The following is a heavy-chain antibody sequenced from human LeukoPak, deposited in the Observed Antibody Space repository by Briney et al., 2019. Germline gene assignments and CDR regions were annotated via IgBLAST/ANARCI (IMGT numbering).Heavy chain of an antibody. J-gene: IGHJ5*02. Sequence: GGSLRLSCAASGFTFSSYGMHWVRQAPGKGLVWVSRINSDGSSTSYADSVKGRFTISRDNAKNTLYLQMNSLRADDTAVYYCARALAVAGTGGFDPWGQGTLVTVSS. CDR1: GFTFSSYG. CDR2: INSDGSST. D-gene: IGHD6-19*01. V-gene: IGHV3-74*01. CDR3: ARALAVAGTGGFDP.